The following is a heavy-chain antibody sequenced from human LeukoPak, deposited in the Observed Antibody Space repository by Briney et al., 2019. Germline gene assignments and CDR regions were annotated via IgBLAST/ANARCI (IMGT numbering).Heavy chain of an antibody. CDR3: AKDAGAYYYYYMDV. J-gene: IGHJ6*03. CDR2: IVVGSGNT. V-gene: IGHV1-58*01. Sequence: ASVKVSCKASGFTFSSSALQWVRQARGQRLEWIGWIVVGSGNTNYAQKFQERVTITRDMSTSTAYMELSSLRSEDTAVYYCAKDAGAYYYYYMDVWGKGTTVTISS. D-gene: IGHD6-13*01. CDR1: GFTFSSSA.